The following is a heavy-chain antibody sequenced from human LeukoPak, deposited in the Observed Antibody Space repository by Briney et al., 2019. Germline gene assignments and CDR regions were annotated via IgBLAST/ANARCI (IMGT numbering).Heavy chain of an antibody. V-gene: IGHV3-30-3*01. J-gene: IGHJ3*02. Sequence: GRSLRLSCAATGFTFSSYAMHWVRQAPGKGLEWVAVTSYDGSNKYYADSVKGRFTISRDNSKNTLYLQMNSLRAEDTAVYYCARDRFGGDFWSGYSDAFDIWGQGTMVTVSS. CDR3: ARDRFGGDFWSGYSDAFDI. CDR1: GFTFSSYA. CDR2: TSYDGSNK. D-gene: IGHD3-3*01.